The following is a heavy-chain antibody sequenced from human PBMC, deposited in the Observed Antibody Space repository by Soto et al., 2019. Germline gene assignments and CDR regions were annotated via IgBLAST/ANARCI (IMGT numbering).Heavy chain of an antibody. CDR1: GFTFNSYG. V-gene: IGHV3-23*01. D-gene: IGHD5-18*01. CDR2: ISGSGGST. CDR3: GKGRLADTAMDIDY. Sequence: GGSLRLSCAVSGFTFNSYGMSWVRQPQGKGIEWVPAISGSGGSTYYADSVKGRFTISRDNSTNTLYLHINSLRAEDTAVYYWGKGRLADTAMDIDYWGQGTRVTVAS. J-gene: IGHJ4*03.